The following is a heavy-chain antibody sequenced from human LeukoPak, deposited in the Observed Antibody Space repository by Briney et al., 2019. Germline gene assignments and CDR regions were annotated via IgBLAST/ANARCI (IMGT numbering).Heavy chain of an antibody. CDR3: ARDCSRESCQLPF. J-gene: IGHJ3*01. D-gene: IGHD2-15*01. Sequence: ASVKVSCKASGYSFSTYGISWLRQAPGQGLGWMGWISGKNGKINYAQKLQGRVTLTTDASTSTAYMELTSLRSDDTAVYYCARDCSRESCQLPFWGQGTMVTVSS. V-gene: IGHV1-18*01. CDR1: GYSFSTYG. CDR2: ISGKNGKI.